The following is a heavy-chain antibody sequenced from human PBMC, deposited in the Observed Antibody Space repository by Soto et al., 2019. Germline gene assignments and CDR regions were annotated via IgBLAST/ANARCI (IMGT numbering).Heavy chain of an antibody. CDR2: ISYDGSNK. D-gene: IGHD2-15*01. J-gene: IGHJ3*02. V-gene: IGHV3-30-3*01. Sequence: QVQLVESGGGVVQPGRSLRLSCAASGFTFSSYAMHWVRQAPGKGLEWVAVISYDGSNKYYADSVKGRFTISRDNSKNTLYLHMNSLRAEDTAVYYCASLVVVVVAATSRSAFDIWGQGTMVTVSS. CDR1: GFTFSSYA. CDR3: ASLVVVVVAATSRSAFDI.